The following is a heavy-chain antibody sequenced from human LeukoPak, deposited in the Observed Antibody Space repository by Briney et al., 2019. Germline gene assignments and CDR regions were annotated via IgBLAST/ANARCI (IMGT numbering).Heavy chain of an antibody. CDR1: GYTFTSYD. CDR3: ARVVGATTHDAFDI. Sequence: ASVKVSCKASGYTFTSYDINWVRQATGQGLEWMGWMNPNSGNTGYAQKFQGRVTMTRDTSISTAYMELSRLRSDDTAVYYCARVVGATTHDAFDIWGQGTMVTVSS. V-gene: IGHV1-8*02. CDR2: MNPNSGNT. D-gene: IGHD1-26*01. J-gene: IGHJ3*02.